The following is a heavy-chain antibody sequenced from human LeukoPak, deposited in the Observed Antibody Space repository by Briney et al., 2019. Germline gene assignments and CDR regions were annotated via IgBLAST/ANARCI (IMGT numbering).Heavy chain of an antibody. J-gene: IGHJ4*02. CDR3: AIHCSSTSCYSNDY. CDR2: INHSGST. CDR1: GGSFSGYY. D-gene: IGHD2-2*01. V-gene: IGHV4-34*01. Sequence: SETLSLTCAVYGGSFSGYYWSWIRQPPGKGLEWIGEINHSGSTNYNPSLKSRVTMSVDTSKNQFSLKLSSVTAADTAVYYCAIHCSSTSCYSNDYWGQGTLVTVSS.